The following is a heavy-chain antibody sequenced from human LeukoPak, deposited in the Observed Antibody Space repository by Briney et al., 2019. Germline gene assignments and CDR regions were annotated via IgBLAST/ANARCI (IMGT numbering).Heavy chain of an antibody. V-gene: IGHV3-23*01. Sequence: PGGSLRLSCEASGFTFFNYAMSWVRQAPGKGLKWVSGIGSDTAPFYTDSVKGLFTISRDNSQNTVYLHIDSLGAEDTAVYYCAKCMSSTGVCLNFDYWGQGILVAVST. J-gene: IGHJ4*02. D-gene: IGHD2-21*02. CDR3: AKCMSSTGVCLNFDY. CDR2: IGSDTAP. CDR1: GFTFFNYA.